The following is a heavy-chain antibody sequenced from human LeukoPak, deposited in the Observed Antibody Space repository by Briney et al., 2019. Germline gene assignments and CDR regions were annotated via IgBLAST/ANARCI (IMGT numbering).Heavy chain of an antibody. Sequence: PSETLSLTCTVSGGSISSYYWGWIRQPPGKGLEWIGSIYYSGSTYYNPSLKSRVTISVDTSKNQFSLKLSSVTAADTAVYYCARHRVFTMVRGVIGWFDPWGQGTLVTVSS. CDR2: IYYSGST. J-gene: IGHJ5*02. V-gene: IGHV4-39*01. D-gene: IGHD3-10*01. CDR1: GGSISSYY. CDR3: ARHRVFTMVRGVIGWFDP.